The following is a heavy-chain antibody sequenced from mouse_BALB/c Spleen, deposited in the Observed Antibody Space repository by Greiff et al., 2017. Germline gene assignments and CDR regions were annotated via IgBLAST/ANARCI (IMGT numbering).Heavy chain of an antibody. CDR3: ARDYGSSSWFAY. J-gene: IGHJ3*01. CDR1: GYTFTSYN. D-gene: IGHD1-1*01. V-gene: IGHV1-12*01. CDR2: IYPGNGDT. Sequence: LQQPGAELVKPGASVKMSCKASGYTFTSYNMHWVKQTPGQGLEWIGAIYPGNGDTSYNQKFKGKATLTADKSSSTAYMQLSSLTSEDSAVYYCARDYGSSSWFAYWGQGTLVTVSA.